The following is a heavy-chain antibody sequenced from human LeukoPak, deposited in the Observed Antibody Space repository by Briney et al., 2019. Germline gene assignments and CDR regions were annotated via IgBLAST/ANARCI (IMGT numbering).Heavy chain of an antibody. CDR1: GVSIRSYY. Sequence: PSETLSLTCTVSGVSIRSYYWNWVRQSPGRGLEWIGYMHHSGSSHYNPFLKSRGTISVDTSKNHFSLKLNSVTAADTAVYYCAGGYGSSWSFDHWGQGTLVTVSS. CDR3: AGGYGSSWSFDH. J-gene: IGHJ4*02. CDR2: MHHSGSS. V-gene: IGHV4-59*01. D-gene: IGHD2-2*01.